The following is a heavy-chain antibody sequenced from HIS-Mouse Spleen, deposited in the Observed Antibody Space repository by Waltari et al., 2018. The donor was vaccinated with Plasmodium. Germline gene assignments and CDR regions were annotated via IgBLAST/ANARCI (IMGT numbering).Heavy chain of an antibody. Sequence: QVQLVESGGGVVQPGRSLRLSCAASGFTFSSYGMHWVRQAPGKGLEWVAVISDDGSNKDYADSVKGRFTISRDNSKNTLYLQMNSLRAEDTAVYYCATSGLTGGTYYFDYWGQGTLVTVSS. J-gene: IGHJ4*02. D-gene: IGHD7-27*01. CDR2: ISDDGSNK. CDR3: ATSGLTGGTYYFDY. V-gene: IGHV3-30*03. CDR1: GFTFSSYG.